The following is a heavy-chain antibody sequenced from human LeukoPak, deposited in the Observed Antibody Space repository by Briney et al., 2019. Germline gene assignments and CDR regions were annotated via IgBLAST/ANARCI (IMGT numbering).Heavy chain of an antibody. Sequence: SETLSLTCAVYGGSFSSYYWSWIRQPPGKGLEWIGYIYYSGSTNYNPSLKSRVTISVDTSKNQFSLKLSSVTAADTAVYYCASQERGYSYGPNSGFDYWGQGTLVTVSS. V-gene: IGHV4-59*08. J-gene: IGHJ4*02. CDR3: ASQERGYSYGPNSGFDY. D-gene: IGHD5-18*01. CDR1: GGSFSSYY. CDR2: IYYSGST.